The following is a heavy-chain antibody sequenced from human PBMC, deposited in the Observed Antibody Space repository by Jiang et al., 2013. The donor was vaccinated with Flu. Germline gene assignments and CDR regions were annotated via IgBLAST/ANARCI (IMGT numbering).Heavy chain of an antibody. Sequence: KPTQTLTLTCTFSGFSLSTGGMCVSWIRQPPGKALEWLARTDWDDDKYYSTSLKTRLTISKDTSKNQVVLTMTNMDPVDTATYYCARPRTAMAPDAFDIWGQGTMVTVSS. V-gene: IGHV2-70*11. CDR3: ARPRTAMAPDAFDI. CDR2: TDWDDDK. J-gene: IGHJ3*02. D-gene: IGHD5-18*01. CDR1: GFSLSTGGMC.